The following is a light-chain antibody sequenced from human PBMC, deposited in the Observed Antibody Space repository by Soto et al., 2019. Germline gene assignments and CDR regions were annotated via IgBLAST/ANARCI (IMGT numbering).Light chain of an antibody. CDR2: DVS. Sequence: EVVLTQSPATLSLSPGERATLSCRASQSVYSYLAWYQQKPGQPPRLLISDVSNRAPGIPARFSGSGYGTDFTLTSSSLEPEDFAVYYCQHRNDWPFTFGGGTKVEIK. CDR1: QSVYSY. J-gene: IGKJ4*01. V-gene: IGKV3-11*01. CDR3: QHRNDWPFT.